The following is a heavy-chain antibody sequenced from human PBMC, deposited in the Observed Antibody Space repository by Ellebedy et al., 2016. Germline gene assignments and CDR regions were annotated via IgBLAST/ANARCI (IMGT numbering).Heavy chain of an antibody. V-gene: IGHV3-72*01. Sequence: GGSLRLXXAASGFTFTDHYMDGVRQAPGKGLEWVGLTRNKVNGYTTEYAASVRGRFTISRDDLKNSLYLQMNSLRTEDTAVYYCARVDSTVVADYWGQGTLVTVSS. CDR3: ARVDSTVVADY. J-gene: IGHJ4*02. CDR1: GFTFTDHY. D-gene: IGHD4-17*01. CDR2: TRNKVNGYTT.